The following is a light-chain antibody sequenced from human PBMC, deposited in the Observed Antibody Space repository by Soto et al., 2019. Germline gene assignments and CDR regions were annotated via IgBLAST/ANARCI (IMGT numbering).Light chain of an antibody. CDR1: PSVTNF. CDR3: QQRNVWPPVT. CDR2: GAF. J-gene: IGKJ5*01. Sequence: EIVLTQSPATLSLSPGERATLSCRASPSVTNFLAWYQQKPGQAPRLLIYGAFNRATCIPARFSGSGSGTDFTLTISSLEPKDSAVYYCQQRNVWPPVTFGQGTRLEIK. V-gene: IGKV3-11*01.